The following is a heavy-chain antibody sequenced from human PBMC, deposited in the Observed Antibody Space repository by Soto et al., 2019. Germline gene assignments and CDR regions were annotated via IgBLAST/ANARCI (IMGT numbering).Heavy chain of an antibody. Sequence: PSETLSLTCTVSGDSISTDYWSWIRQSPGKGLEWIGFIYYGGSTNYNPSLKSRVTISVDTPKNQFSLKLSSVTAADTAVYYCASGGSSNWFDPWGQGTLVTVSS. V-gene: IGHV4-59*08. D-gene: IGHD1-26*01. J-gene: IGHJ5*02. CDR2: IYYGGST. CDR3: ASGGSSNWFDP. CDR1: GDSISTDY.